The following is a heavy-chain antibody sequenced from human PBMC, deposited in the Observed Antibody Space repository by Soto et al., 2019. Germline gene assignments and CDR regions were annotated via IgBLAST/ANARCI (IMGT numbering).Heavy chain of an antibody. V-gene: IGHV1-24*01. CDR3: ATVPYGDYAPTFDY. CDR2: FDPGDGET. D-gene: IGHD4-17*01. J-gene: IGHJ4*02. CDR1: GYTLTELS. Sequence: GASVKVSCKVSGYTLTELSMHWVRQAPGKGLEWMGGFDPGDGETIYAQKFQGRVTMTEDTSTDTAYMELSSLRSEDTAVYYCATVPYGDYAPTFDYWGQGTLVTVSS.